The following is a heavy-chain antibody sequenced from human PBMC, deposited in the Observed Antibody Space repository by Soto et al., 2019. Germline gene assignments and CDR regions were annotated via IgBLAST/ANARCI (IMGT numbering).Heavy chain of an antibody. Sequence: NPWWSLRLSCAASVFTFSNAWMSWFRQAPGKGLEWVGRIKSKTDGGTTDYAAPVKGRFTISRDDSKNTLYLQMNSLETEDTAVYYCTTRLYYYDSSGYSKIGFDIWGQGTMVTVSS. CDR3: TTRLYYYDSSGYSKIGFDI. CDR2: IKSKTDGGTT. D-gene: IGHD3-22*01. V-gene: IGHV3-15*01. CDR1: VFTFSNAW. J-gene: IGHJ3*02.